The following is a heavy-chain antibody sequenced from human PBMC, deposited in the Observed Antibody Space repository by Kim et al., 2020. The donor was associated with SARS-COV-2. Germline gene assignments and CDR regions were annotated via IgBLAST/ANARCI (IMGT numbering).Heavy chain of an antibody. D-gene: IGHD3-3*01. Sequence: SETLSLTCTVSGGSISSSSYNWAWIRQPPGKGLEWIGTMYYSGSTEYNPSLKSRATISVDMSKNQFSLKLSSVTAADTAVYYCASRGNVLRFLEWFGRMDVWGQGTTVTVSS. V-gene: IGHV4-39*01. J-gene: IGHJ6*02. CDR3: ASRGNVLRFLEWFGRMDV. CDR2: MYYSGST. CDR1: GGSISSSSYN.